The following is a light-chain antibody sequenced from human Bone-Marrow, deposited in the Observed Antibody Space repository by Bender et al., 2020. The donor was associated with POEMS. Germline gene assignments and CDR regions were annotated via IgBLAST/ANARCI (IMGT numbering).Light chain of an antibody. Sequence: SYELTQPPSVSVSPGQTATITCSGDALPNHLVYWYQQKPGQAPVMVIYKDTERPSGISERFSGSSSWTTATLTISGAQVDDEADYYCFSAADNKRVFGGGTKLTVL. J-gene: IGLJ3*02. V-gene: IGLV3-27*01. CDR2: KDT. CDR3: FSAADNKRV. CDR1: ALPNHL.